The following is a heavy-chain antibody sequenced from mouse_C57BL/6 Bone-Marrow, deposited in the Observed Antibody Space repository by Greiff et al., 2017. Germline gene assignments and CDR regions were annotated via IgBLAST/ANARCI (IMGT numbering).Heavy chain of an antibody. CDR2: IYPTSGRT. D-gene: IGHD4-1*01. CDR1: GYTFTSYW. Sequence: QVQLKEPGAELVKPGASVKMSCKASGYTFTSYWITWVKQRPGQGLEWIGDIYPTSGRTNYNEKFKSKAILTVDTSSNTAYMQLSSLTSEDSAVFYCARSGPLGRSFDDWGQGTTLTGSS. J-gene: IGHJ2*01. CDR3: ARSGPLGRSFDD. V-gene: IGHV1-55*01.